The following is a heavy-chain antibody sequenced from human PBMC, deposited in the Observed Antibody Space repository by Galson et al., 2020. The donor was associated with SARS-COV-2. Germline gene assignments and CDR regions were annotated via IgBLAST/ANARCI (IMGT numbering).Heavy chain of an antibody. J-gene: IGHJ4*02. D-gene: IGHD4-4*01. Sequence: ASVKVSCETSGYTFTIYGISWVRQAPGQGLEWMGWTSPTSDYTNYAQKFQGRITMTTDTSRRTAYMELRSLRSDDTAVYYCARDWDYIRDYWGQGTPVTVSS. CDR2: TSPTSDYT. CDR3: ARDWDYIRDY. V-gene: IGHV1-18*01. CDR1: GYTFTIYG.